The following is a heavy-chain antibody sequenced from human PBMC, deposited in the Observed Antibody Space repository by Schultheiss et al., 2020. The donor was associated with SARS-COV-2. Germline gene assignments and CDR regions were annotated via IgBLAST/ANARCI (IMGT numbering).Heavy chain of an antibody. V-gene: IGHV3-21*04. J-gene: IGHJ4*02. Sequence: GGSLRLSCAASGFTFSSYAMSWVRQAPGKGLEWVSAISSSGSTIYYADSVKGRFTISRDNAKNSLYLQMNSLRAEDTAVYYCARAPRGYSSSSHIYPDYWGQGTLVTVSS. CDR1: GFTFSSYA. D-gene: IGHD6-6*01. CDR3: ARAPRGYSSSSHIYPDY. CDR2: ISSSGSTI.